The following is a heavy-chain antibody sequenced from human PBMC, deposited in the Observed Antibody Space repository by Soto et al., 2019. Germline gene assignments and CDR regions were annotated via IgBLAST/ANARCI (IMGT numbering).Heavy chain of an antibody. D-gene: IGHD3-10*01. V-gene: IGHV5-10-1*01. CDR3: ARHGRGGITMAGVDY. Sequence: GESLKISCKGSGYSFTSYWISWVRQMPGKGLEWMGRIDPSDSYTNYSPSFQGHVTISADKSISTAYLQWSSLKASDTAMYYYARHGRGGITMAGVDYWGKGTLVTVSS. CDR2: IDPSDSYT. J-gene: IGHJ4*02. CDR1: GYSFTSYW.